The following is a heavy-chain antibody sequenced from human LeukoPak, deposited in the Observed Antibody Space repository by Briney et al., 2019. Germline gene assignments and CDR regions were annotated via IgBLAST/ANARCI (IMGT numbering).Heavy chain of an antibody. J-gene: IGHJ5*02. CDR1: GGSISSYY. V-gene: IGHV4-4*07. CDR2: IHTSGST. Sequence: SETLSLTCTVSGGSISSYYWSWIRQPAGKGLEWIGRIHTSGSTNYNASLKSRVTMSVDMSKNQFSLKLSSVTAADTAVYYCARGGVGATTYVWFDPWGQGTLVTVSS. CDR3: ARGGVGATTYVWFDP. D-gene: IGHD1-26*01.